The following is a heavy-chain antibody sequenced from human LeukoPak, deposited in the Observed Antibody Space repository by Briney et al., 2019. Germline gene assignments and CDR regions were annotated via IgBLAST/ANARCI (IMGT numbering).Heavy chain of an antibody. Sequence: GGSLRLSCAASGFTVSSNYMSWVRQAPGKGLEWVSVIYSGGSTYYADSVKGRFTISRDNSKNTLYLQMNSLIAEDTAVYYCARDSGEYYFDYWGQGTLVTVSS. CDR3: ARDSGEYYFDY. J-gene: IGHJ4*02. V-gene: IGHV3-53*01. CDR1: GFTVSSNY. CDR2: IYSGGST.